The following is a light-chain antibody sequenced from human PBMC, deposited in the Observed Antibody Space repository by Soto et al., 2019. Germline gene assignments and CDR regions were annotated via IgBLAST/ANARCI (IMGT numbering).Light chain of an antibody. CDR2: WAS. J-gene: IGKJ2*01. CDR3: QQYYTTPYT. Sequence: DIVMTQSPDSLAVSLGERATINCRSSQTVFNTSTNRNPLVWYQRKPGKPLKLLIYWASTRESGVPDRFSGSGSGTDFTLTISSLQAEDVAVYYCQQYYTTPYTFGQGTKLEI. V-gene: IGKV4-1*01. CDR1: QTVFNTSTNRNP.